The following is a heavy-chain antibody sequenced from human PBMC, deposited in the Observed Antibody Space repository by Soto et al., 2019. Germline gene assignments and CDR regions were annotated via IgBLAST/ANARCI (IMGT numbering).Heavy chain of an antibody. CDR2: INAGNGNT. V-gene: IGHV1-3*01. CDR1: GYTFTSYA. J-gene: IGHJ4*02. CDR3: ARYDFWSGTEFDY. D-gene: IGHD3-3*01. Sequence: VASVKVSCKASGYTFTSYAMHWVRQAPGQRLEWMGWINAGNGNTKYSQKFQGRVTITRDTSASTAYMELSSLRSEDTAVYYCARYDFWSGTEFDYWGQGTLVTVSS.